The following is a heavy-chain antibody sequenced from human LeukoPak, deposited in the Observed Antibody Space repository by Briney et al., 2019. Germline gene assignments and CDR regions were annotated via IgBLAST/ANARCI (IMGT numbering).Heavy chain of an antibody. CDR2: VGGGIDI. CDR3: AREMDCSSTSCYRFDP. V-gene: IGHV3-23*01. CDR1: GFTFSVHG. Sequence: GGSLRLSCVASGFTFSVHGMTWVRKAPGEGQEWVSSVGGGIDIYYADSVKGRFTASRDDSMKTVYLQMNSLRAEDTAVYYCAREMDCSSTSCYRFDPWGQGTLVTVSS. D-gene: IGHD2-2*01. J-gene: IGHJ5*02.